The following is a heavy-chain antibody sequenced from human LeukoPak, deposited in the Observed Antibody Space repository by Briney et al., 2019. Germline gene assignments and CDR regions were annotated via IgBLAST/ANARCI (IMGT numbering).Heavy chain of an antibody. CDR3: ARDRAPGKGATVMPFDY. J-gene: IGHJ4*02. Sequence: SQTLSLTCAISGDSVSSNSAAWNWIRQSPSGGLEWLGRTYYRSKWYNDYAVSVKSRITINPDTSKNQFYLQLNSVTPEDTAVYYCARDRAPGKGATVMPFDYWGQGTLVTVSS. V-gene: IGHV6-1*01. CDR2: TYYRSKWYN. D-gene: IGHD1-26*01. CDR1: GDSVSSNSAA.